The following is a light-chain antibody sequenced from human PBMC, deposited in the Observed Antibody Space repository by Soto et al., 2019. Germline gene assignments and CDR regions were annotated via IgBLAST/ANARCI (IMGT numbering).Light chain of an antibody. J-gene: IGLJ2*01. CDR3: SSYTSGSTRGVV. CDR1: SSDVGGYNY. V-gene: IGLV2-14*01. Sequence: QSVLTQPASVPGSPGQSITISCTGTSSDVGGYNYVSWYQQYPGKAPKLMIYEVSNRPSGVSNRFSGSKSGNTASLTISGLQPEDEADYYCSSYTSGSTRGVVFGGGTKLTVL. CDR2: EVS.